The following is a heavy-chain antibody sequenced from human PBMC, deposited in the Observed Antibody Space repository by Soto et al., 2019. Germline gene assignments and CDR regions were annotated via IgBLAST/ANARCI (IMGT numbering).Heavy chain of an antibody. CDR3: ARVQDYGGIDY. CDR2: IIPIFGTA. Sequence: ASVKVSCKASGGTFSSYAISWMRQAPGQGLEWMGGIIPIFGTANYAQKFQGRVTITADESTSTAYMELSSLRSEDTAVYYCARVQDYGGIDYWGQGTLVTVSS. V-gene: IGHV1-69*13. D-gene: IGHD4-17*01. CDR1: GGTFSSYA. J-gene: IGHJ4*02.